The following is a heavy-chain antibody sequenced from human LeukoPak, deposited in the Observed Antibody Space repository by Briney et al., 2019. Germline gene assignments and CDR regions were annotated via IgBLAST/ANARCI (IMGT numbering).Heavy chain of an antibody. CDR3: ARAPVVSCRGAFCYPLDY. D-gene: IGHD2-15*01. J-gene: IGHJ4*01. V-gene: IGHV3-23*01. CDR1: GFSLSTFA. CDR2: IGASDGYT. Sequence: GRSLRLSCVASGFSLSTFAMSWVRQSPEKGLEWVSAIGASDGYTYHADSVKGRFTMSRDISRNTVYLQMNSLRVDDTAVYFCARAPVVSCRGAFCYPLDYWGHGILITVSS.